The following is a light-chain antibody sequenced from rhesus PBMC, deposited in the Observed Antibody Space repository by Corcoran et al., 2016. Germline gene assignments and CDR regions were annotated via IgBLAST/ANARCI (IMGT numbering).Light chain of an antibody. CDR2: AAS. V-gene: IGKV1-33*02. Sequence: DIQMSQSPSSLSASVGDKVTITCRASQDISNALAWYQQKPGKAPNLLIYAASSLQSGVPSRFRGSRSVAEFTLTISSLQPEDCATYYWQQGDSIPRTFGQGTKVEIK. CDR1: QDISNA. J-gene: IGKJ1*01. CDR3: QQGDSIPRT.